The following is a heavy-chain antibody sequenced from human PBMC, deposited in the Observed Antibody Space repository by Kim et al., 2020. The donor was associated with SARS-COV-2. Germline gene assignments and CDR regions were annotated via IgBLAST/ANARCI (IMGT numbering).Heavy chain of an antibody. CDR1: GGSISSYY. J-gene: IGHJ5*02. D-gene: IGHD3-22*01. V-gene: IGHV4-59*13. CDR3: ARVNYYDSSGYPSWFDP. Sequence: SETLSLTCTVSGGSISSYYWSWIRQPPGKGLEWIGYIYYSGSTNYNPSLKSRVTISVDTSKNQFSLKLSSVTAADTAVYYCARVNYYDSSGYPSWFDPWGQGTLVTVSS. CDR2: IYYSGST.